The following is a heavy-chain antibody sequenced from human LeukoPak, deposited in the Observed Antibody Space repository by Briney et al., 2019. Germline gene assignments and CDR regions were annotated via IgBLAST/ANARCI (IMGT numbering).Heavy chain of an antibody. CDR3: ARKGQDYYELQFDY. J-gene: IGHJ4*02. D-gene: IGHD3-22*01. CDR1: GYSFTDVY. CDR2: INPSGGST. V-gene: IGHV1-46*01. Sequence: ASVKVSCKASGYSFTDVYLHWVRQAPGQGLEWMGIINPSGGSTSYAQKFQGRVTMTRDTSTSTVYMELSSLRSGDTAVYYCARKGQDYYELQFDYWGQGTLVTVSS.